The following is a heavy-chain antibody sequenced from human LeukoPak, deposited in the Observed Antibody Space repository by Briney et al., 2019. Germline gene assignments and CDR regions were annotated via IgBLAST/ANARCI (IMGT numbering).Heavy chain of an antibody. D-gene: IGHD3-22*01. CDR2: ISSSSSTI. V-gene: IGHV3-48*01. Sequence: GGSPRLSCAASGFTFSSYSMNWVRQAPGKGLEWVSYISSSSSTIYYADSVKGRFTISRDNAKNSLYLQMNSLRAEDTAVYYCATPDPYYYDSSGLDYWGQGTLVTVSS. J-gene: IGHJ4*02. CDR1: GFTFSSYS. CDR3: ATPDPYYYDSSGLDY.